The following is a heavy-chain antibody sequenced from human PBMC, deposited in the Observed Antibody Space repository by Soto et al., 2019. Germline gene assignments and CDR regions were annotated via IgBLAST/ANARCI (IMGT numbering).Heavy chain of an antibody. J-gene: IGHJ4*02. CDR2: IYYSGST. CDR3: ATVNSGYDSSGYYSFDY. D-gene: IGHD3-22*01. CDR1: GGSISSGGYY. V-gene: IGHV4-31*03. Sequence: PSETLSLTCTVSGGSISSGGYYWSWIRQHPGKGLEWIGYIYYSGSTYYNPSLKSRVTISVDTSKNQFPLKLSSVTAADTAVYYCATVNSGYDSSGYYSFDYWGQGTLVTVSS.